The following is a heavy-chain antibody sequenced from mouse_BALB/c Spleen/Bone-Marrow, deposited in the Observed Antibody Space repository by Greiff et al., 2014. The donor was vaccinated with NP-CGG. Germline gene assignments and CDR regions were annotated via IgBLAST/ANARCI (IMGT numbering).Heavy chain of an antibody. CDR1: GYRFSSFW. CDR2: ILPGSGST. V-gene: IGHV1-9*01. Sequence: VQLQQSGAEVMKSGASVKISCRATGYRFSSFWIEWIKQRPGHGLEWIGKILPGSGSTNYNEKFKGKATLSADTSSNTAYMQLSSLTSEDSTVYFCAREGAFYGTPFDFWGQGTPLTVSS. J-gene: IGHJ2*01. CDR3: AREGAFYGTPFDF. D-gene: IGHD2-10*01.